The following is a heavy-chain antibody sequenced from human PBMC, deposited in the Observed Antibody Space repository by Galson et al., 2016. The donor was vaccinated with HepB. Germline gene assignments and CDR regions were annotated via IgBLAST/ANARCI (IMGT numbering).Heavy chain of an antibody. V-gene: IGHV1-24*01. CDR2: FNSDDGET. Sequence: SVKVSCKVSGNSVSALSMQWVRQAPGKGLEWMGGFNSDDGETTYAQKFQGRVTMTEDTSAETAYMELTHLGFGDTAIYYCASESWGSGGSPTWWGQGTLVTVSS. CDR1: GNSVSALS. J-gene: IGHJ4*02. CDR3: ASESWGSGGSPTW. D-gene: IGHD2-15*01.